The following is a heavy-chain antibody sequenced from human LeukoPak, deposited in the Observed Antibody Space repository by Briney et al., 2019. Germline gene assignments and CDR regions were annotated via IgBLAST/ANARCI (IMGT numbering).Heavy chain of an antibody. CDR1: GGSISSGGYY. D-gene: IGHD5-12*01. CDR3: ARASRGATIPLFDY. V-gene: IGHV4-31*03. J-gene: IGHJ4*02. Sequence: SETLSLTCTVSGGSISSGGYYWSWIRQHPEKGLEWIGYIYYSGSTYYNPSLKSRVTISVDTSKNQFSLKLSSVTAADTAVYYCARASRGATIPLFDYWGQGTLVTVSS. CDR2: IYYSGST.